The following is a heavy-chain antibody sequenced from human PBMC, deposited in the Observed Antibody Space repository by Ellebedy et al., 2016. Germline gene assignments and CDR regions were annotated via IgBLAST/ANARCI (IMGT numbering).Heavy chain of an antibody. D-gene: IGHD6-19*01. CDR3: ATSSAVAGTYYYYGMDV. V-gene: IGHV1-69*04. CDR2: IIPILGIA. Sequence: ASVKVSCKASGGTFSSYAISWVRQAPGQGLEWMGRIIPILGIANYAQKFQGRVTITADKSTSTAYMELSSLRSEDTAVYYCATSSAVAGTYYYYGMDVWGQGTTVTVSS. J-gene: IGHJ6*02. CDR1: GGTFSSYA.